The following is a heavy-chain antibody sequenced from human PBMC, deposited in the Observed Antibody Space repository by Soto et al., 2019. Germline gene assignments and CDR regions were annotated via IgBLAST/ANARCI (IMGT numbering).Heavy chain of an antibody. CDR3: ASLGRHG. CDR1: GFTFSDSW. Sequence: PGGSLRLSCAASGFTFSDSWMDWVRQAPGKGPEWVANIKQDGSEKHYVDSVKGRFIISRDNAKNLLYLQFNSLRAEGTAGYYCASLGRHGWGQGTTVTVSS. D-gene: IGHD3-16*01. V-gene: IGHV3-7*01. CDR2: IKQDGSEK. J-gene: IGHJ6*02.